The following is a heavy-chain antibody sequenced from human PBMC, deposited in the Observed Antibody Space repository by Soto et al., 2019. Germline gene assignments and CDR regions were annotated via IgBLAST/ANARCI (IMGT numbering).Heavy chain of an antibody. J-gene: IGHJ6*02. D-gene: IGHD5-12*01. CDR2: IYYSGST. V-gene: IGHV4-31*03. CDR1: GGSISSGGYS. Sequence: PSETLSLTCTVSGGSISSGGYSWSWIRQHPGKGLEWIGYIYYSGSTYYNSSLKSRVTISVDTSKNQFSLKLSSVTAADTAVYYCARIPEGGYDDYYYYGLDVWGQGTTVTVSS. CDR3: ARIPEGGYDDYYYYGLDV.